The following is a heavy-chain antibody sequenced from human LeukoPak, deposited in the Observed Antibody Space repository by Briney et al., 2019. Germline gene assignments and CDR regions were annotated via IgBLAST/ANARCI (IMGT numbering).Heavy chain of an antibody. CDR1: GFTFSSYA. CDR3: AKAPHYSDSSGYFDS. J-gene: IGHJ4*02. CDR2: ISSNGGST. Sequence: PGGSLRLSCSASGFTFSSYAMHWVRQAPGKGLEYVSAISSNGGSTYYADSVKGRFTISRDNSKNTLYLQMSSLRAEDTAVYYCAKAPHYSDSSGYFDSWGQGTLVTVSS. V-gene: IGHV3-64D*06. D-gene: IGHD3-22*01.